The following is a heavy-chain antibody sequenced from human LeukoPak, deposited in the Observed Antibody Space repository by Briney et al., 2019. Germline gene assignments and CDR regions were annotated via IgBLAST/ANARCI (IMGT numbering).Heavy chain of an antibody. CDR2: INPNSGFT. CDR1: GYPFTGYY. D-gene: IGHD2-2*01. CDR3: ARLADCSSSSCRSFDY. V-gene: IGHV1-2*02. J-gene: IGHJ4*02. Sequence: ASVKVSCKASGYPFTGYYLHWVRQAPGQGLEWMAWINPNSGFTNYAQKFQGRVTMTRDTSISTAYMELSRLRSDDTAVYYCARLADCSSSSCRSFDYWGQGTLVTVSS.